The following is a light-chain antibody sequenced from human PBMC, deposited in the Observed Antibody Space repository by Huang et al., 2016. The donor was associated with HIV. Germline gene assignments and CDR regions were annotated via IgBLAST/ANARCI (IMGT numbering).Light chain of an antibody. CDR2: MAS. Sequence: DILLTQSPDSLAVSLGERATLTCRSSRSPLFASNSKNFLAWYQQKPGQSPKLLMYMASVRESGVPERFTGRGSGTEFTLTIDSLQAEDVAVYYCQQFYNMPYTFGRGTRLEI. J-gene: IGKJ2*01. V-gene: IGKV4-1*01. CDR3: QQFYNMPYT. CDR1: RSPLFASNSKNF.